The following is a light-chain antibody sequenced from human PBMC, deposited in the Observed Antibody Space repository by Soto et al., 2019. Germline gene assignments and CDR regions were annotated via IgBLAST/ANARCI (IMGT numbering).Light chain of an antibody. V-gene: IGKV3-20*01. CDR3: QQYGSSRT. CDR2: GAS. Sequence: EIVLTQSPGTLSVSPGERATLSCRASQSVSSSYLAWYQQKPGQAPRLLIYGASSRATGIPDRFSGSGSGTDFTLTISRLEPEDFAVYYCQQYGSSRTFGGGTKVEIK. J-gene: IGKJ4*01. CDR1: QSVSSSY.